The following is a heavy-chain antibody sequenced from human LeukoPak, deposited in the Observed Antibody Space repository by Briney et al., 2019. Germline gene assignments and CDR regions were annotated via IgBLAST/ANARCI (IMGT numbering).Heavy chain of an antibody. D-gene: IGHD3-10*01. V-gene: IGHV3-23*01. CDR3: AKDLPLWFGELLIDY. CDR2: ISGSGGST. Sequence: GGSLRLSCAASGFTFSSYAMSWVRQAPGKGLEWVSAISGSGGSTYYADSVKGRFTISRGNSKNTLYLQMNSLRAEDTAVYYCAKDLPLWFGELLIDYWGQGTLVTVSS. J-gene: IGHJ4*02. CDR1: GFTFSSYA.